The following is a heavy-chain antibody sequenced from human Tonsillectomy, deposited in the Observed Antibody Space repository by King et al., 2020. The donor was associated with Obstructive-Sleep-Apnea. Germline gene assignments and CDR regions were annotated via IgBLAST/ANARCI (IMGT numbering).Heavy chain of an antibody. Sequence: VQLQESGPGLVKPSETLSLTCTVSGGSISSYYWSWIRQPPGKGLEWIGYIYYSGSTNYNPSLKSRVTISVDTSKNQFSLKLSSVTAADTAVYYCARLSVLRAADFDYWGLGTLVTVSS. D-gene: IGHD2-8*01. V-gene: IGHV4-59*08. CDR1: GGSISSYY. CDR3: ARLSVLRAADFDY. J-gene: IGHJ4*02. CDR2: IYYSGST.